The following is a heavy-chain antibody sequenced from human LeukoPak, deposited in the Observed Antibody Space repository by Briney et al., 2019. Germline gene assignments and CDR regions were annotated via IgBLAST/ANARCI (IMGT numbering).Heavy chain of an antibody. CDR3: AGAYYYGSGTYYNSDY. Sequence: PSETLSLTCAVYGGSISSYYWSWIRQPAGKGLQWIGRIHTSGSTNYNPSLKSRVTMSVDTSTNEFSLRLTSVTAADTAVYYCAGAYYYGSGTYYNSDYWGQGTLVTVSS. V-gene: IGHV4-59*10. CDR1: GGSISSYY. J-gene: IGHJ4*02. D-gene: IGHD3-10*01. CDR2: IHTSGST.